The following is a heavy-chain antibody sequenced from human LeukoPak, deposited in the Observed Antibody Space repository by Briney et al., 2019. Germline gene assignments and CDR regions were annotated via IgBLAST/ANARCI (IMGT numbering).Heavy chain of an antibody. D-gene: IGHD2-2*01. V-gene: IGHV4-4*07. CDR3: ARDHCSSTSCNFNWLDP. Sequence: KPSETLSLTCTVSGGSISSYYWSWIRQPAGKGLEWIGRIYTSGSTNYNPSLKSRVTMSVDTSKNQFSLKLSSVTAADTAVYYCARDHCSSTSCNFNWLDPWGQGTLVTVSS. CDR2: IYTSGST. J-gene: IGHJ5*02. CDR1: GGSISSYY.